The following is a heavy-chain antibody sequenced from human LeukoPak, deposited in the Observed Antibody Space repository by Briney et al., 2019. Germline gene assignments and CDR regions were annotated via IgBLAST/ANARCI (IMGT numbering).Heavy chain of an antibody. V-gene: IGHV3-30*03. Sequence: SGGSLRLSCAVSGFTFSSYAMHWVRQAPGKGLEWVAVISYNGTIKYYADSLKGRFTISRDNSNLFLQMNSLRPEDTAVYYCARDPNDSGSSDAFDIWGQGTMVTVSS. CDR1: GFTFSSYA. J-gene: IGHJ3*02. CDR3: ARDPNDSGSSDAFDI. D-gene: IGHD1-26*01. CDR2: ISYNGTIK.